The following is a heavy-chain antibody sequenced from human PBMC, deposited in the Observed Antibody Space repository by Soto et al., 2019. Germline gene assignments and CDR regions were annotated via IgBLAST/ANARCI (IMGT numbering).Heavy chain of an antibody. J-gene: IGHJ4*02. CDR2: IYYSGST. D-gene: IGHD5-18*01. V-gene: IGHV4-61*01. Sequence: SETLSLTCTVSGGSVSSGSYYWSWIRQPPGKGLEWIGYIYYSGSTNYNPSLKSRVTISVDTSKNQFSLKLSSVTAADTAVYYCARDHPHSYGVYYFDYWGQGTPVTSPQ. CDR1: GGSVSSGSYY. CDR3: ARDHPHSYGVYYFDY.